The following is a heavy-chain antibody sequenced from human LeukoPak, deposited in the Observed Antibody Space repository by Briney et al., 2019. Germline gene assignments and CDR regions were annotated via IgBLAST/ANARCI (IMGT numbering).Heavy chain of an antibody. D-gene: IGHD3-3*01. V-gene: IGHV1-24*01. CDR1: GYTLTELS. CDR3: ATPTHSGFLEWLPSFDY. Sequence: ASVKVSCKVSGYTLTELSMHWVRQAPGKGLEWMGGFDPEDGETIYAQKFQGRVTMTEDTSTDTAYMELSSLRSEDTAVYYCATPTHSGFLEWLPSFDYWGQGTLVTVSS. CDR2: FDPEDGET. J-gene: IGHJ4*02.